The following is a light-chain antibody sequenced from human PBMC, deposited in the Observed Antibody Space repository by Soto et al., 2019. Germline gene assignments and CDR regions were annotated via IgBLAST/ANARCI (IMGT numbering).Light chain of an antibody. CDR2: SNN. CDR3: AAWDDSLNGYV. V-gene: IGLV1-44*01. Sequence: QSVLTQPPSASGTPGQRFTISCSGSSSNNGSNTVNWYQQLPGTAPKLLIYSNNQRPSGVPDRFSGSKSGTSASLAISGLQSEDEADYYCAAWDDSLNGYVFGTGTKLTVL. J-gene: IGLJ1*01. CDR1: SSNNGSNT.